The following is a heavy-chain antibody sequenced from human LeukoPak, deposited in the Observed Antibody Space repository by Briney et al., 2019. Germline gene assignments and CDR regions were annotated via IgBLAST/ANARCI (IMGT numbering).Heavy chain of an antibody. CDR3: AKDNGIAAAGWFDP. CDR1: GFTFSSYG. Sequence: GGSLRLSCAASGFTFSSYGMHWVRQAPGKGLEWVAVISYDGSNKYYADSVKGRFTISRDNSKNTLYLQMNSLRAEDTAVYYCAKDNGIAAAGWFDPWGQGTLVTDSS. D-gene: IGHD6-13*01. V-gene: IGHV3-30*18. J-gene: IGHJ5*02. CDR2: ISYDGSNK.